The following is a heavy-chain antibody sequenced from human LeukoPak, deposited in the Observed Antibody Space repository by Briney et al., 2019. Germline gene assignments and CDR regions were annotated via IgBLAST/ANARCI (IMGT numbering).Heavy chain of an antibody. CDR1: GYTFTYYY. J-gene: IGHJ4*02. CDR3: ARDGGTGYYSFDY. D-gene: IGHD3/OR15-3a*01. Sequence: ASVKVSCKAPGYTFTYYYMHWMRQAPGQGLEWMGWISPNSGDTHYAQKFQGRVSMTRDASISTAFMELSRLTSDDTAVYYCARDGGTGYYSFDYWGQGTLVTVSS. CDR2: ISPNSGDT. V-gene: IGHV1-2*02.